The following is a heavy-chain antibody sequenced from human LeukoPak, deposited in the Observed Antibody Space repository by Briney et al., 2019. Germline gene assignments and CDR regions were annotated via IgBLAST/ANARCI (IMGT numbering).Heavy chain of an antibody. CDR1: GFTFSSYA. D-gene: IGHD3-22*01. CDR2: ISASGGTA. J-gene: IGHJ4*02. Sequence: PGGSLRLSCAASGFTFSSYAMSWVRRAPGKGLQWVSVISASGGTAHYADSVKGRFIISRDNSKSTLFMQMNSLRVEDTALYFCARDSRGDYYDTSGFWGQGTLVTVS. CDR3: ARDSRGDYYDTSGF. V-gene: IGHV3-23*01.